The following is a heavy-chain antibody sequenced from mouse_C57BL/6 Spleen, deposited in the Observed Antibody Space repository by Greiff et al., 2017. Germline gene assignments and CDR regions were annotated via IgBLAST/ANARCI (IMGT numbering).Heavy chain of an antibody. CDR1: GFTFSDYG. Sequence: EVKVEESGGGLVKPGGSLKLSCAASGFTFSDYGMHWVRQAPEKGLEWVAYISSGSSTIYYADTVKGRFTISRDNAKNTLFLQMTSLRSEDTAMYYCARPGDYDVWYFDVWGTGTTVTVSS. V-gene: IGHV5-17*01. CDR3: ARPGDYDVWYFDV. D-gene: IGHD2-4*01. CDR2: ISSGSSTI. J-gene: IGHJ1*03.